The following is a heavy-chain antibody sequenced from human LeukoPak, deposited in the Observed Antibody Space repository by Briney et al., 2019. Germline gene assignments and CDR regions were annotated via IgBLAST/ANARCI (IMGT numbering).Heavy chain of an antibody. CDR1: GYTFSNNW. CDR2: IYPGDSDT. V-gene: IGHV5-51*01. CDR3: ARYYCSGGSCHGIFDY. Sequence: GESLKISCEGSGYTFSNNWIGWVRQMPGKGLEWMGIIYPGDSDTRYSPSFQGQVTISAEKSISTAYLRWSSLKASDTAMYYCARYYCSGGSCHGIFDYWGQGTLVTVSS. J-gene: IGHJ4*02. D-gene: IGHD2-15*01.